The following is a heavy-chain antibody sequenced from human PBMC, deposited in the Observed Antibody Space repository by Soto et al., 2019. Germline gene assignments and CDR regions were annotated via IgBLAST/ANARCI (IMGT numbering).Heavy chain of an antibody. Sequence: QVQLVQSGAEVKKPGSSVKVSCKASGGTFSSYALSWVRQAPGQGLEWMGGIIPMSGATNYAQKFQGRVTFTADKSTNTAYLDLTSLRSEDTAVYYCARGGPEHDYWGQGTLVTVSS. CDR1: GGTFSSYA. CDR3: ARGGPEHDY. J-gene: IGHJ4*02. CDR2: IIPMSGAT. V-gene: IGHV1-69*14. D-gene: IGHD1-26*01.